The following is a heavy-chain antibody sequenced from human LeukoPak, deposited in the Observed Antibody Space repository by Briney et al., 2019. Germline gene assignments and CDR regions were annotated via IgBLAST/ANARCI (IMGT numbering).Heavy chain of an antibody. Sequence: ASVKVSCKASGYTFASYAMNCVRQAPGQGLEGMGWINTNTGNPTYAQGLTGRFVFSLDTSVSTAYLQISSLKAEDAAVYYCARETYYYDTYWFDPWGQGTLVTVSS. D-gene: IGHD3-22*01. V-gene: IGHV7-4-1*02. CDR3: ARETYYYDTYWFDP. J-gene: IGHJ5*02. CDR1: GYTFASYA. CDR2: INTNTGNP.